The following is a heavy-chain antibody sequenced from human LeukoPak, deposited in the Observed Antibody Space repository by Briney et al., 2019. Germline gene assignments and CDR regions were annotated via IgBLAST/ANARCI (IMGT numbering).Heavy chain of an antibody. J-gene: IGHJ6*02. CDR1: GFSLSTSGVG. V-gene: IGHV2-5*01. Sequence: SGPTLVKPTQALTLTCTFSGFSLSTSGVGVGWIRQPPGKALEWLALIYRNDDKRYSPSLKSRLTITKDTSKNQVVLTMTNMDPVDTATYYCAHIAGYSGSYYFYYGMDVWGQGTTVTVSS. CDR2: IYRNDDK. CDR3: AHIAGYSGSYYFYYGMDV. D-gene: IGHD1-26*01.